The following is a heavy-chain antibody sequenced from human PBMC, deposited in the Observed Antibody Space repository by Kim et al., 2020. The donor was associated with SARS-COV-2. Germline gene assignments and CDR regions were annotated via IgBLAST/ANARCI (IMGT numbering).Heavy chain of an antibody. Sequence: GGSLRLSCAASGLPFSSQWMHWARQLPGKGLVWVSRMNNDGSITNYADSVKGRPTISRDNAKNTLYLQMNSLRAEDTAVYYCANLYSWGQGTLVTVAS. CDR1: GLPFSSQW. V-gene: IGHV3-74*01. J-gene: IGHJ4*02. CDR2: MNNDGSIT. CDR3: ANLYS.